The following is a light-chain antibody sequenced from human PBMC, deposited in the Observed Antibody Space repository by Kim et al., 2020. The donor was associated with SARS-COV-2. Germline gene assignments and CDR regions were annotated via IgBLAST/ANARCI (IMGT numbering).Light chain of an antibody. CDR2: AAA. CDR3: QKYNSAPWT. J-gene: IGKJ1*01. Sequence: DRVTITCRASQDIANSLAWYQQEPGKVPQVLIYAAATLQSGVPSRFSGSGSGTEFTLTIGSLQTEDVATYYCQKYNSAPWTFGPGPRWIS. CDR1: QDIANS. V-gene: IGKV1-27*01.